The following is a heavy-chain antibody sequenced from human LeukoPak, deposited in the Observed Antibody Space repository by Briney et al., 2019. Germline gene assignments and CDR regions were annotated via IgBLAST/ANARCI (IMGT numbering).Heavy chain of an antibody. J-gene: IGHJ6*03. CDR2: INYSGST. V-gene: IGHV4-59*12. CDR1: GGSISSYY. CDR3: AREWAPPLYCSSTSCYANYYYYYYMDV. Sequence: PSETLSLTCTVSGGSISSYYWNWIRQPPGKGLEWIGEINYSGSTNYNPSLKSRVTMSVGTSKNQFSLKLSSVTAADTAVYYCAREWAPPLYCSSTSCYANYYYYYYMDVWGKGTTVTISS. D-gene: IGHD2-2*01.